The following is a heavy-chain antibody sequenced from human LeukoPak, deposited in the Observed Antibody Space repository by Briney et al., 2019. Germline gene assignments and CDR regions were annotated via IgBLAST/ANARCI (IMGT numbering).Heavy chain of an antibody. D-gene: IGHD3-3*01. CDR3: ARDRRAPLTKVPYYMDV. CDR2: IYYSGST. J-gene: IGHJ6*03. CDR1: GGSISSYY. V-gene: IGHV4-59*01. Sequence: SETLSLTCTVSGGSISSYYWSWIRQPPGKGLEWIGYIYYSGSTNYNPSLKSRVTISVDTSKNQFSLKLSSVTAADTAVYYCARDRRAPLTKVPYYMDVWGKGTTVTVSS.